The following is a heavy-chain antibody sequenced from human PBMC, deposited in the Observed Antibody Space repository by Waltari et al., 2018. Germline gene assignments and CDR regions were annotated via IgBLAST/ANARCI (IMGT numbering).Heavy chain of an antibody. CDR3: ARDRDTDWFDP. Sequence: EVQLVESGGGLVQPGGSLRLSCAASGFTFSRYWMSWVRQAPGKGLEWVANIKQDGSEKYYVDAVKGRFTISRDNAKNSLYLQMNSLRAEDTAVYYCARDRDTDWFDPWGQGTLVTVSS. J-gene: IGHJ5*02. V-gene: IGHV3-7*04. D-gene: IGHD5-18*01. CDR2: IKQDGSEK. CDR1: GFTFSRYW.